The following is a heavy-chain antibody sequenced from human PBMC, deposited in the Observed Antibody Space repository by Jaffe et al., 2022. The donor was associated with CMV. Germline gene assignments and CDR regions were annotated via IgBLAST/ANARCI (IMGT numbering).Heavy chain of an antibody. Sequence: QVTLKESGPVLVKPTETLTLTCTVSGFSLSNARMGVSWIRQPPGKALEWLAHIFSNDEKSYSTSLKSRLTISKDTSKSQVVLTMTNMDPVDTATYYCARTLGGYDVADIYYYYGMDVWGQGTTVTVSS. CDR2: IFSNDEK. CDR1: GFSLSNARMG. J-gene: IGHJ6*02. V-gene: IGHV2-26*01. CDR3: ARTLGGYDVADIYYYYGMDV. D-gene: IGHD5-12*01.